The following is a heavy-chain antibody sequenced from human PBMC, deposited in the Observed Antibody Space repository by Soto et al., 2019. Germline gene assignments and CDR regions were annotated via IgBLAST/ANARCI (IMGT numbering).Heavy chain of an antibody. D-gene: IGHD3-22*01. J-gene: IGHJ6*02. CDR1: GGSISSGGYY. CDR2: IYYSGST. Sequence: QVQLQESGPGLVKPSQTLSLTCTVSGGSISSGGYYWSWIRQHPGKGLEWIGYIYYSGSTYYNPSLKSRVTISVDTSKNQCSLKLSSVTAAETAVYYCARHNDDSSGTAVDVWGQGTTVTVSS. V-gene: IGHV4-31*03. CDR3: ARHNDDSSGTAVDV.